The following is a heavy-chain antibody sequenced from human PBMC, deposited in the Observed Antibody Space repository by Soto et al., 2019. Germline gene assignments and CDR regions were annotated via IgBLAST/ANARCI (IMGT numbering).Heavy chain of an antibody. CDR2: ISYDGSNK. D-gene: IGHD1-26*01. V-gene: IGHV3-30-3*01. J-gene: IGHJ4*02. CDR1: GFTFSIYA. Sequence: LRLSCAASGFTFSIYAMHWVRQAPGKGLEWVAVISYDGSNKYYADSVKGRFTISRDNSKNTLYLQMNSLRAEDTAVYYCATTSGSYSSYFDYWGQGTLVTVSS. CDR3: ATTSGSYSSYFDY.